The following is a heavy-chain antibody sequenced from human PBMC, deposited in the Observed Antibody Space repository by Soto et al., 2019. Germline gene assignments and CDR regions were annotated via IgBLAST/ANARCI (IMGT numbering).Heavy chain of an antibody. Sequence: VESLKISCKGSGYNFANYWIGWVRQVPWKGLEWMGMIFPFDSDTKNSPSLQGQITMSVDKSDSSAYLQWRSLKASDTAMYYCAAGYTTGPDASEIWGQGTLVNASS. D-gene: IGHD6-13*01. J-gene: IGHJ3*02. CDR2: IFPFDSDT. V-gene: IGHV5-51*01. CDR1: GYNFANYW. CDR3: AAGYTTGPDASEI.